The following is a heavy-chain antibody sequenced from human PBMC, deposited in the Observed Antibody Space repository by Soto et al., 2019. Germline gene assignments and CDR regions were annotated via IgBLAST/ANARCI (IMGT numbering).Heavy chain of an antibody. D-gene: IGHD5-12*01. CDR1: GLPFRSYS. V-gene: IGHV3-48*02. CDR2: IAGGGHTI. Sequence: PGGSLRLSCAASGLPFRSYSMNWGGQAPGRGLEGGSYIAGGGHTIYYADSVKGRFTISRDDAKSSLYLQMNSLRDDDTAIYFCARDPIIGSFDYWGQGTLVTVSS. J-gene: IGHJ4*02. CDR3: ARDPIIGSFDY.